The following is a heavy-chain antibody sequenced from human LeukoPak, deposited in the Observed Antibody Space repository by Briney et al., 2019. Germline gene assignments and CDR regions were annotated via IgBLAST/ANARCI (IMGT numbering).Heavy chain of an antibody. CDR1: GYTFTNYD. Sequence: ASVKVSCKASGYTFTNYDINWVRQATGQGLEWMGWINPNSGGTNYAQKFQGRVTMTRDTSISTAYMELSRLRSDDTAVYYCARDDRSYHYWGQGTLVTVSS. V-gene: IGHV1-2*02. D-gene: IGHD6-6*01. CDR2: INPNSGGT. CDR3: ARDDRSYHY. J-gene: IGHJ4*02.